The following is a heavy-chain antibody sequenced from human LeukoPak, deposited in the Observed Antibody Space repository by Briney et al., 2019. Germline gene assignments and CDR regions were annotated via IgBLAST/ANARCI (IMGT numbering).Heavy chain of an antibody. CDR2: INPNSGGT. J-gene: IGHJ4*02. Sequence: ASVKVSCKASGYTFTGYYMHWVRQAPGQGLEWMGRINPNSGGTNYAQKFQGRVTMTRDTSISTAHMELSRLRSDDTAVYSCARGSPYKSGEYWGERTLVTVSS. CDR3: ARGSPYKSGEY. CDR1: GYTFTGYY. D-gene: IGHD1-1*01. V-gene: IGHV1-2*06.